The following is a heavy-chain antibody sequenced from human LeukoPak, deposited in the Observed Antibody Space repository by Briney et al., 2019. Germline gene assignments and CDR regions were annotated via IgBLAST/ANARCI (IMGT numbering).Heavy chain of an antibody. V-gene: IGHV3-48*01. Sequence: PGGSLRLSCAASGFTFSSYSMNWVRQAPGKGLEWVSYISSSSSTIYYADSVKGRFTISRDNSKNTLYLQMNSLRAEDTAVYYCAKDRTGYSYGYFLSPWGQGTLVTVSS. CDR3: AKDRTGYSYGYFLSP. CDR1: GFTFSSYS. J-gene: IGHJ5*02. D-gene: IGHD5-18*01. CDR2: ISSSSSTI.